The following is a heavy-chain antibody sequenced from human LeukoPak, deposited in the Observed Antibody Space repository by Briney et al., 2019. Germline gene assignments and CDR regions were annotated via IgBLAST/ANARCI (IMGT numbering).Heavy chain of an antibody. CDR3: AWSRGYYDSSGYYWGFDY. Sequence: GGSLRLSCAASGFTFSSYAMSCVRRAPGKGLEWVSAISGSGGSTYYADSVKGRFTISRDNSKNTLYLQMNSLRAEDTAVYYCAWSRGYYDSSGYYWGFDYWGQGTLVTVSS. J-gene: IGHJ4*02. V-gene: IGHV3-23*01. CDR2: ISGSGGST. D-gene: IGHD3-22*01. CDR1: GFTFSSYA.